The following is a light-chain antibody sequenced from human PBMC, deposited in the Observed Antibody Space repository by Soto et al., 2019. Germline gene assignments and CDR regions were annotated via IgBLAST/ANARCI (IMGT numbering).Light chain of an antibody. CDR1: SSNIGGNP. Sequence: QAVVTQPPSASGTPGQRVTISCSGTSSNIGGNPVNWYQQLPQTAPKLLIYNNNRRLSGVPDRFSGSKSGTSASLAISGLQSEDEADFYCAAWDDSLNGYVFGAGTKVTVL. CDR2: NNN. V-gene: IGLV1-44*01. J-gene: IGLJ1*01. CDR3: AAWDDSLNGYV.